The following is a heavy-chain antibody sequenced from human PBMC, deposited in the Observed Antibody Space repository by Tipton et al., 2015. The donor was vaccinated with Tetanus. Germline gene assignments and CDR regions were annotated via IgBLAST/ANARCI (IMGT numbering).Heavy chain of an antibody. CDR2: IYRSGSA. J-gene: IGHJ4*02. Sequence: TLSLTCVVSGYSISSGYYWGWIRQPPGKGPEWIASIYRSGSASYNPSPKSRVTISVDTSKNQFSLTLSSLTAADTAVYYCARVPPLATVYFDYWGQGTLVTVSS. D-gene: IGHD5-24*01. V-gene: IGHV4-38-2*01. CDR1: GYSISSGYY. CDR3: ARVPPLATVYFDY.